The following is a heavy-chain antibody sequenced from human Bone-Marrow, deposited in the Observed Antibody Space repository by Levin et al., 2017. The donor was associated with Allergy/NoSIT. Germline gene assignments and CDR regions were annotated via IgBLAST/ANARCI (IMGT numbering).Heavy chain of an antibody. V-gene: IGHV1-46*03. D-gene: IGHD3-9*01. Sequence: GESLKISCKASGYTFTSYYMHWVRQAPGQGLEWMGIINPSGGSTSYAQKFQGRVTMTRDTSTSTVYMELSSLRSEDTAVYYCARDLRGDLVLRYFDRPRFDPWGQGTLVTVSS. J-gene: IGHJ5*02. CDR1: GYTFTSYY. CDR3: ARDLRGDLVLRYFDRPRFDP. CDR2: INPSGGST.